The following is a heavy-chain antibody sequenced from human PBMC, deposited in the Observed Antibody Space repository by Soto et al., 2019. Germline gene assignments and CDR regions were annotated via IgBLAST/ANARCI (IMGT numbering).Heavy chain of an antibody. CDR1: GFTFSSYG. D-gene: IGHD3-9*01. CDR2: IWYDGSNK. J-gene: IGHJ6*03. Sequence: GGSLRLSCAASGFTFSSYGMHWVRQAPGKGLEWVAVIWYDGSNKYYADSVKGRFTISRDNSKNTLYLQMNSLRAEDTAVYYCARDGEPHYDILTPHYYYYYMDVWGKGTTVTVSS. CDR3: ARDGEPHYDILTPHYYYYYMDV. V-gene: IGHV3-33*01.